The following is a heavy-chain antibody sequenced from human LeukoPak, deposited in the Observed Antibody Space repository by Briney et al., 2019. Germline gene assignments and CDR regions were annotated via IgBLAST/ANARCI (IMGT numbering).Heavy chain of an antibody. V-gene: IGHV4-59*08. CDR1: GGSISSYY. Sequence: SETLSLTCTVSGGSISSYYWSWIRQPPGKGLEWIGYIYYSGSTNYNPSLKSRVTISVDTSKNQFSLKLSSVTAADTAVYYCARITMVRGVIITRIDYWGQGTLVTVSS. J-gene: IGHJ4*02. CDR2: IYYSGST. CDR3: ARITMVRGVIITRIDY. D-gene: IGHD3-10*01.